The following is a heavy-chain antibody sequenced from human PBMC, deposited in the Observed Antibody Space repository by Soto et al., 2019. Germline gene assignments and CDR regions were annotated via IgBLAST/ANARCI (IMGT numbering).Heavy chain of an antibody. CDR1: GFTFSSHA. J-gene: IGHJ3*01. Sequence: EVQLLESGGGLVQPGGSLRLSCAASGFTFSSHAMGWVRQAPGKGLEWVSAIGGRGRDTYYADSMKGGFTISRDNSKNTVSLQMNSLRAEDTAVYYCAILGGTYYAFDVWGQGTLVTVS. D-gene: IGHD1-26*01. CDR2: IGGRGRDT. CDR3: AILGGTYYAFDV. V-gene: IGHV3-23*01.